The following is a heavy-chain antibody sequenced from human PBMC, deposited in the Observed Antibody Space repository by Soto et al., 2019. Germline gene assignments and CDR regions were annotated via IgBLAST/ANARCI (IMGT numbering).Heavy chain of an antibody. CDR3: ARGDKDTAMVLSMDV. Sequence: SVKVSCKASGYTFTSYGISWVRQAPGQGLEWMGRIIANHGNANYAQKFQGRVTITADKSTSTAYMELSSLRSEDTAVYYCARGDKDTAMVLSMDVWRKGTTVTVSS. CDR1: GYTFTSYG. V-gene: IGHV1-69*04. D-gene: IGHD5-18*01. J-gene: IGHJ6*03. CDR2: IIANHGNA.